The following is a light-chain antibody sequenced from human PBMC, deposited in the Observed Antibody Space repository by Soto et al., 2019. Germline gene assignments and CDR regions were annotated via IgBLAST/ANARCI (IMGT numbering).Light chain of an antibody. Sequence: EIVLTQSPGTLSLSPGERATLSCRASQSVSSNFLAWYQHRPGQAPRLLIFGASSRATGIPDRFSGSGSGTDFTLSISRVEPEDIGVYYCQQYVSSPGTFGQGTKLEI. CDR3: QQYVSSPGT. CDR1: QSVSSNF. CDR2: GAS. V-gene: IGKV3-20*01. J-gene: IGKJ2*01.